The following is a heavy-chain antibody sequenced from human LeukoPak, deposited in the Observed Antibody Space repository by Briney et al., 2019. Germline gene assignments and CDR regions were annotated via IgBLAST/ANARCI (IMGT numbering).Heavy chain of an antibody. CDR3: ARVAINDYGDYFDY. CDR2: FYTSGST. V-gene: IGHV4-4*07. J-gene: IGHJ4*02. D-gene: IGHD4-17*01. CDR1: GGSISNYY. Sequence: PSETLSLTCTVSGGSISNYYWSWIRQPAGKGLEWIGRFYTSGSTNYNPSLKSRVTMSVDTSKNQFSLKLTSVTAADTAVCYCARVAINDYGDYFDYWGQGTLVAVSS.